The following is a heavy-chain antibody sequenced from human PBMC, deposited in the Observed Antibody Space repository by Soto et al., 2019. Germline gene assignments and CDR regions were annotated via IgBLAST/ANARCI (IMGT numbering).Heavy chain of an antibody. CDR2: IWYDGSNK. Sequence: GGSLRLSCAASGFTFSSYGMHWVRQAPGKGLEWVAVIWYDGSNKYYADSVKGRFTISRDSSKNTLYLQMNSLRAEDTAVYYCARESWEYCGGDCYVDYWGQGTLVTVSS. CDR3: ARESWEYCGGDCYVDY. CDR1: GFTFSSYG. V-gene: IGHV3-33*01. D-gene: IGHD2-21*02. J-gene: IGHJ4*02.